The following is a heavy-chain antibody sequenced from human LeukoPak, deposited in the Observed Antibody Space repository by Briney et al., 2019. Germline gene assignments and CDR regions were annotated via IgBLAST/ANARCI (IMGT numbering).Heavy chain of an antibody. J-gene: IGHJ4*02. CDR2: IIPIFGTA. CDR1: GGTFSSYA. Sequence: SVTVSRRASGGTFSSYAISWVRQAPGQGLEWMGGIIPIFGTANYAQKFQGRVTITADESTSTAYMELSSLRSEDTAVYYCATQGPKVGATDPFYFDYWGQGTLVTVSS. V-gene: IGHV1-69*13. D-gene: IGHD1-26*01. CDR3: ATQGPKVGATDPFYFDY.